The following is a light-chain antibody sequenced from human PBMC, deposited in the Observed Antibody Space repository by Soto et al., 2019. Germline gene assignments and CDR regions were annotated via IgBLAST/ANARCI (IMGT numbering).Light chain of an antibody. V-gene: IGKV1-5*03. CDR3: QQYNSWT. Sequence: DIQMTQSPSALSASVGDRVTITCRASQSNSSWLAWYQQKPGKAPKLLIYKASSLESGVPSRISGIGSGTEFILTISSLQPDDFATYYCQQYNSWTFGQGTKVE. CDR1: QSNSSW. J-gene: IGKJ1*01. CDR2: KAS.